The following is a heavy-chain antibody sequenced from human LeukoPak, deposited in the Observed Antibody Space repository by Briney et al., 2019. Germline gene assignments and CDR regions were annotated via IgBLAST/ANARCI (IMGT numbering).Heavy chain of an antibody. J-gene: IGHJ4*02. Sequence: GASVKVSRKASGYTFTTYYLHWVRQAPGQGLEWMGTINPSGGSTSYAQKFQGRVTVTRDTSTSTVYMELSSLTSEDTAVYYCARENRYCSGVSCYSFDYGGQGTLVTVSS. D-gene: IGHD2-15*01. CDR3: ARENRYCSGVSCYSFDY. V-gene: IGHV1-46*01. CDR2: INPSGGST. CDR1: GYTFTTYY.